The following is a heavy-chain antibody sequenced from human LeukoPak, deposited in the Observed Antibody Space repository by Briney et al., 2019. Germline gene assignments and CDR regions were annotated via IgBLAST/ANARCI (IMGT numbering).Heavy chain of an antibody. V-gene: IGHV3-33*01. J-gene: IGHJ4*02. CDR1: GFTFNSFA. Sequence: GGSLRLSCAASGFTFNSFAMHWVRQAPGKGLEWVAVIWYGGTNKYYADSVKGRFTISRDNSKNTVYLQMNSLRAEDSAVYYCARPYGDYYFDYWGQGTLVTVSS. CDR2: IWYGGTNK. D-gene: IGHD4-17*01. CDR3: ARPYGDYYFDY.